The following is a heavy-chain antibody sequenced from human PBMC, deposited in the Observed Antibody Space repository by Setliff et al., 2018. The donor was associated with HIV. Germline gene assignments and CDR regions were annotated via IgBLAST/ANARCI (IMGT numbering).Heavy chain of an antibody. V-gene: IGHV4-30-4*08. CDR2: IFYTGNT. CDR1: GGSIGSDDYY. D-gene: IGHD3-22*01. Sequence: SETLSLTCTVSGGSIGSDDYYWTWIRQPSGKGLELIGYIFYTGNTYYSPSLENRLTISVNTSKNQFSLKLRSVTAADTAVYYCARNAYESNGYFDSWGQGTLVTVSS. J-gene: IGHJ4*02. CDR3: ARNAYESNGYFDS.